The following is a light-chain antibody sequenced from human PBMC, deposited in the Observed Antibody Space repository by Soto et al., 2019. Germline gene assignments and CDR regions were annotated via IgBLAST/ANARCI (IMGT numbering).Light chain of an antibody. CDR1: SSNIGAGYD. CDR2: GNI. Sequence: QSVLTQPPSVSGAPGQRVTISCTGSSSNIGAGYDVHWYQQRPGTGPKLLIFGNINRPSGVPDRFSGSKSGTSASLAITGLQAEDGGDYYCQSYDSTLSDRYVFGTGTKVTVL. CDR3: QSYDSTLSDRYV. V-gene: IGLV1-40*01. J-gene: IGLJ1*01.